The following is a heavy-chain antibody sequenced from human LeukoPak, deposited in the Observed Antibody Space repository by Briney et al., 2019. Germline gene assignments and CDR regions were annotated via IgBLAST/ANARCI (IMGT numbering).Heavy chain of an antibody. CDR3: ARGSGDKRAYDI. J-gene: IGHJ3*02. Sequence: PGGSLRLSCAASGFTFSSYGMHWVRQAPGKGLEWVAVISYDGSRKYYSDSLKGRFTISRDNSKSTLYLQMNSLRAEDTAVYYCARGSGDKRAYDIWGQGTMVTVSS. CDR1: GFTFSSYG. D-gene: IGHD1-14*01. CDR2: ISYDGSRK. V-gene: IGHV3-30*03.